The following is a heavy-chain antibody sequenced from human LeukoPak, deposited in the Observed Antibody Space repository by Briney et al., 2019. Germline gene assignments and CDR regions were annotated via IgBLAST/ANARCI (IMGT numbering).Heavy chain of an antibody. V-gene: IGHV5-10-1*01. CDR1: GYSFTSYW. Sequence: GESLRISCKGSGYSFTSYWISWVRQMPGKGLEWMGRIDPSDSYTNYSPSFQGHVTISADKSISTAYLQWSSLKASDTAMYYCARAACGSDCYSWFDPWGQGTLVTVSS. D-gene: IGHD2-21*02. CDR3: ARAACGSDCYSWFDP. CDR2: IDPSDSYT. J-gene: IGHJ5*02.